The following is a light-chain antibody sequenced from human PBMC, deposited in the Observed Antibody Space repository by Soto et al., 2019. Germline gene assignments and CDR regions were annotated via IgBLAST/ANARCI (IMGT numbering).Light chain of an antibody. CDR2: EVS. J-gene: IGLJ2*01. CDR3: SSYTSSSPYVV. CDR1: SSDVGGYNY. V-gene: IGLV2-14*01. Sequence: QSVLTQPASVSGSPGQSITISCTGTSSDVGGYNYVSWYQQHPGKAPKLKIYEVSNRPSGVSNRFSGSKSGNTASLTISGLQAEDEADYYCSSYTSSSPYVVFGGGTKVTVL.